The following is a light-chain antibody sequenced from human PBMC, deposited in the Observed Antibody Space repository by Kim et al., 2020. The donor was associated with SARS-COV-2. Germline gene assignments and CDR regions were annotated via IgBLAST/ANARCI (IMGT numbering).Light chain of an antibody. CDR2: GAS. V-gene: IGKV3-15*01. CDR1: QSVSSN. Sequence: EIVMTQSPATLSVSPGERATLSCRASQSVSSNLAWYQQKPGQAPRLLIYGASTRATGIPARFSGSGSGTEFTLTISSLQSEAFAVYYCQQYNDGPLISFGGGTRLGF. CDR3: QQYNDGPLIS. J-gene: IGKJ5*01.